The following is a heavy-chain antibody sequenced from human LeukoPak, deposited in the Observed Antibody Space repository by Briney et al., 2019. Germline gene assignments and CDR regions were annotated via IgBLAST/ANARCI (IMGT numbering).Heavy chain of an antibody. Sequence: GGSLRLSCAASGFTFDDFAIHCVRHSPGKGLEWVSGISWNGGSIVYADSVRDRFTISRDNAKNSLYLQMKSLRPADTAFYFCTKDISPHLPPAGNAFDVWGRGTLVTVSS. D-gene: IGHD2-2*01. CDR1: GFTFDDFA. CDR2: ISWNGGSI. V-gene: IGHV3-9*01. CDR3: TKDISPHLPPAGNAFDV. J-gene: IGHJ5*02.